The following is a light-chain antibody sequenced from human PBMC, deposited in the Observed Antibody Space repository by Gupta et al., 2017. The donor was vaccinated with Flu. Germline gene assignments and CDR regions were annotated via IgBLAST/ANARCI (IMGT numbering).Light chain of an antibody. CDR3: QAWDSNTDNWV. Sequence: SYELTQPPSVSVSPGQTANITCSGDKLGNKYAYWYQQKPGQSPVLVIYQDGDRPSGIPERFSGANSGNTAALTISGAQAMDEADYYCQAWDSNTDNWVFGGGTKLTVL. V-gene: IGLV3-1*01. CDR2: QDG. CDR1: KLGNKY. J-gene: IGLJ3*02.